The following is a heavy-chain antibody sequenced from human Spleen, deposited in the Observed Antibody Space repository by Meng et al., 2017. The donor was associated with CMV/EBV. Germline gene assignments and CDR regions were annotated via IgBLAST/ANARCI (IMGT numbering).Heavy chain of an antibody. D-gene: IGHD2-15*01. CDR3: TTDTLGYCSGGSCPDH. CDR1: GFTFSNAW. CDR2: IKSKTDGGTT. Sequence: GESLKISCAASGFTFSNAWMSWVRQSPGQGLEWVGRIKSKTDGGTTDYAAPVKGRFTISRDDSKNTLYLQMNSLQTEDTAVYYCTTDTLGYCSGGSCPDHWGQGTLVTVSS. J-gene: IGHJ4*02. V-gene: IGHV3-15*01.